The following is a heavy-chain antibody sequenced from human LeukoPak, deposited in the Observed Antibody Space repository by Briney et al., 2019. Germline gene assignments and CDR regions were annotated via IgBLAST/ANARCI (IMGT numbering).Heavy chain of an antibody. CDR1: GGSISSYY. Sequence: SDTLSLTCTVSGGSISSYYWSWIRQPPGKGLEGIGYIYYSGSNSYNPSLKSRVTISVDKSKNQFSLKLSSVTAADTAVYYCAAYAFYDSSGYYTDYWGQGTLVTVSS. V-gene: IGHV4-59*08. CDR2: IYYSGSN. D-gene: IGHD3-22*01. J-gene: IGHJ4*02. CDR3: AAYAFYDSSGYYTDY.